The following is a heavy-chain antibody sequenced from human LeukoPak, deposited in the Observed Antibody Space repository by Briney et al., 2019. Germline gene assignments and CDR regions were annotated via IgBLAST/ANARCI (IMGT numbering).Heavy chain of an antibody. D-gene: IGHD3-22*01. Sequence: PGRSLRLSCAASGFTLSSYAMSWVRQAPGKGLEWVSAISGSGGSTYYADSVKGRFTISRDNSKNTLYLQMNSLRAEDTAVYYCAKGNYYDSSGHFDYWGQGTLVTVSS. CDR2: ISGSGGST. CDR1: GFTLSSYA. CDR3: AKGNYYDSSGHFDY. J-gene: IGHJ4*02. V-gene: IGHV3-23*01.